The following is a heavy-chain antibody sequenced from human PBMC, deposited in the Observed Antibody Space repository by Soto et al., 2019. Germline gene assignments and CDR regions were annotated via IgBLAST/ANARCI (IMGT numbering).Heavy chain of an antibody. CDR1: GFWLINTG. Sequence: EFRWVEWGGGRFQPGGSLGLPFEASGFWLINTGMGWVRQVPGKGLGWLATINEVGGEKNYLDSVKGRFTISRDNAKNSLYLQMSSLRAEDTAVYYCARCGSYGFVWFYYYAMDVWGQGTAVTVSS. CDR2: INEVGGEK. V-gene: IGHV3-7*01. D-gene: IGHD5-18*01. CDR3: ARCGSYGFVWFYYYAMDV. J-gene: IGHJ6*02.